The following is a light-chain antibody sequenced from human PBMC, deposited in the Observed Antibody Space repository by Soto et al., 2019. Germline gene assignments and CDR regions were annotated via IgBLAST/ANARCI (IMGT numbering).Light chain of an antibody. CDR3: CSYAGSSTVGEV. CDR2: EVS. J-gene: IGLJ2*01. Sequence: QSALTQPASVSGSPGQSITISCTGTSSDVGSYNLVSWYQQHPGKAPKLMIYEVSKRPSGVSNRFSGSKSGNTASLTISGLQAEDEADYYCCSYAGSSTVGEVFGGGTKLTVL. CDR1: SSDVGSYNL. V-gene: IGLV2-23*02.